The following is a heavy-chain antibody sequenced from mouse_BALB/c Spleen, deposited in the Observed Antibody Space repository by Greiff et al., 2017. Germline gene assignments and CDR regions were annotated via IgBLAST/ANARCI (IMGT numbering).Heavy chain of an antibody. D-gene: IGHD4-1*01. V-gene: IGHV1-4*01. CDR2: INPSSGYT. CDR1: GYTFTSYT. J-gene: IGHJ3*01. CDR3: ARLTGTREAWFAY. Sequence: QVQLQQSGAELARPGASVKMSCKASGYTFTSYTMHWVKQRPGQGLEWIGYINPSSGYTNYNQKFKDKATLTADKSSSTAYMQLSSLTSEDSAVYYCARLTGTREAWFAYWGQGTLVTVSA.